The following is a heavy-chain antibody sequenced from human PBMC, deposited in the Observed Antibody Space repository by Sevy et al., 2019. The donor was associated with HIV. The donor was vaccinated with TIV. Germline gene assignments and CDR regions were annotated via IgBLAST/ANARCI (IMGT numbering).Heavy chain of an antibody. CDR1: GFTFSSYS. J-gene: IGHJ4*02. D-gene: IGHD6-6*01. CDR2: ISSSNNYI. V-gene: IGHV3-21*01. CDR3: ARDLREYSSSSKYYFDY. Sequence: GGSLRLSCAASGFTFSSYSMSWVRQAPGKGLEWVSSISSSNNYIYYADSLKGRFTISRDNAKNSLYLQMNSLRAEGTAVYYCARDLREYSSSSKYYFDYWGQGILVTVSS.